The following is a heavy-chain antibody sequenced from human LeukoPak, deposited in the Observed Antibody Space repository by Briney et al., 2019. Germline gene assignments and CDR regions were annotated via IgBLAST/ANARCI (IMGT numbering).Heavy chain of an antibody. J-gene: IGHJ4*02. CDR1: GGSISSYY. CDR3: ATMGRSGY. D-gene: IGHD1-26*01. Sequence: SETLSLTCTVSGGSISSYYWSWIRQPPGKGLEWIGYIYYSGSTNYNPSLKSRVTISVDTSKNQFSLKLSSVTAADTAVYYCATMGRSGYWGQGTLVAVSS. V-gene: IGHV4-59*08. CDR2: IYYSGST.